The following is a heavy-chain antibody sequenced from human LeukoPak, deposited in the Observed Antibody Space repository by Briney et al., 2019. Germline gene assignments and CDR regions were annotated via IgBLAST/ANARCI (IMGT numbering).Heavy chain of an antibody. CDR3: SRESGPFSPFGH. J-gene: IGHJ4*02. D-gene: IGHD1-26*01. CDR1: GGSISSSSNY. V-gene: IGHV4-39*07. CDR2: IYYSGST. Sequence: SETLSLTCTVSGGSISSSSNYWGWIRQPPGKGLEWIGSIYYSGSTYYNPSLKSRVTISVDTSENQFSLKLSSVTAADTAVYYCSRESGPFSPFGHWGQGILVTVTS.